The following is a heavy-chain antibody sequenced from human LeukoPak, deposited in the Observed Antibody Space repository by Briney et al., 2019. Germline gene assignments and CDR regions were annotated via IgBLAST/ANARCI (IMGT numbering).Heavy chain of an antibody. CDR3: AREGGDY. Sequence: SETLSLTCTVSGGSISSYYGSWIRQPPGKGLEWIGYIYYSGSTNYDPSLKSRVTISVDTFKNQFSLKLSSMTAADTAVYYCAREGGDYWGQGTLVTVSS. CDR1: GGSISSYY. V-gene: IGHV4-59*01. CDR2: IYYSGST. J-gene: IGHJ4*02.